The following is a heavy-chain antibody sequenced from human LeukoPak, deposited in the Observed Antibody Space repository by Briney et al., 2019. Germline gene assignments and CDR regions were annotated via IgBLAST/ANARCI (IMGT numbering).Heavy chain of an antibody. CDR3: ARVPPLAIAEYYMDV. Sequence: GASVKVSCKASGGTFSSYAISWVRQAPGQGLEWMGGIIPIFGTANYAQKFQGRVTITTDESTSTAYMELSSLRSEDTAVYYCARVPPLAIAEYYMDVWGKGTTVTVSS. J-gene: IGHJ6*03. CDR2: IIPIFGTA. CDR1: GGTFSSYA. V-gene: IGHV1-69*05. D-gene: IGHD2-21*01.